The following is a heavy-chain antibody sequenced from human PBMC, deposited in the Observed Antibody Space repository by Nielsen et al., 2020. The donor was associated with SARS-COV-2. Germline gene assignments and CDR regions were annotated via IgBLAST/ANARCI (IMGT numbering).Heavy chain of an antibody. Sequence: GESLKISCAASGFTFSSYWMSWVRQAPGKGLEWVANIKQDGSEKYYVDSVKGRFTISRDNAKNSLYLQMNSLRAEDTAVYYCAREVYTSGWDHDAFDIWGQGTMVTVSS. J-gene: IGHJ3*02. CDR3: AREVYTSGWDHDAFDI. CDR2: IKQDGSEK. D-gene: IGHD6-19*01. V-gene: IGHV3-7*01. CDR1: GFTFSSYW.